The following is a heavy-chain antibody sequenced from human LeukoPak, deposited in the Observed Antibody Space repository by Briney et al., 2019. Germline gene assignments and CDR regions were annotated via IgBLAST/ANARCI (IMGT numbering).Heavy chain of an antibody. Sequence: SETLSLTCAVYGGSFSGYYWGWIRQPPGKGLEWIGSIYYSGSTYYNPSLKSRVTISVDTSKNQFSLKLSSVTAADTAVYYCARLLYSPEAEYFQHWGQGTLVTVSS. V-gene: IGHV4-39*01. CDR1: GGSFSGYY. D-gene: IGHD4-11*01. CDR3: ARLLYSPEAEYFQH. CDR2: IYYSGST. J-gene: IGHJ1*01.